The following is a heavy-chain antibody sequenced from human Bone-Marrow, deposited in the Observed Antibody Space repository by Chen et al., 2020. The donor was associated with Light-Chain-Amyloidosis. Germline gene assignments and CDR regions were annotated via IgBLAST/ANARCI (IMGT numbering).Heavy chain of an antibody. CDR1: GGSINRGGYY. Sequence: QVRLQESGPGLVKPSQTLSLTCTVSGGSINRGGYYWTWIRQYPGKGLEFIGYIYYSGSTYYNPSLKTPVTISLDTSKNQFSLDLSSVTAADTAVYFCARVNLDNGLRVFDYWGLGILVTVSS. J-gene: IGHJ4*02. D-gene: IGHD2-8*01. CDR2: IYYSGST. V-gene: IGHV4-31*01. CDR3: ARVNLDNGLRVFDY.